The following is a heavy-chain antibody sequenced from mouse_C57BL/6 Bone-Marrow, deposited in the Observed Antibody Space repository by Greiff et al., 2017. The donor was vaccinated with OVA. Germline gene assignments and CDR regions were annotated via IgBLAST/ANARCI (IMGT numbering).Heavy chain of an antibody. V-gene: IGHV1-64*01. J-gene: IGHJ4*01. CDR3: ARGLWYYAMDY. CDR2: IHPNSGST. D-gene: IGHD3-3*01. Sequence: LQESGAELVKPGASVKLSCKASGYTFTSYWMHWVKQRPGQGLEWIGLIHPNSGSTNYNEKFKSKATLTVDKSSSTTYMQLSSLTSEDSAIYYCARGLWYYAMDYWGQGTSVTVSS. CDR1: GYTFTSYW.